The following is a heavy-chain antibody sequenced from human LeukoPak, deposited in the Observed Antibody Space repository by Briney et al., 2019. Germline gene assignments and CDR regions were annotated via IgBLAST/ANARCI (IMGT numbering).Heavy chain of an antibody. V-gene: IGHV3-7*01. D-gene: IGHD3-16*02. CDR1: GFTFSSYW. CDR2: IKQDGSEK. Sequence: GGSLRLSCAASGFTFSSYWMSWVRQAPGKGLEWVANIKQDGSEKYYVDSVKGRFTISRDNAKNSLYLQMNSLRAEDTAVYYRARDRRLGELSRWDYWGQGTLVTVSS. J-gene: IGHJ4*02. CDR3: ARDRRLGELSRWDY.